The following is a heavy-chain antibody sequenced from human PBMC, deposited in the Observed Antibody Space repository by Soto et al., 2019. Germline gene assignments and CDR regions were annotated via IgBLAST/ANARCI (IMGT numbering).Heavy chain of an antibody. CDR3: AKNGSWLSGTDY. CDR2: ISGSGVST. J-gene: IGHJ4*02. D-gene: IGHD3-22*01. Sequence: EVQLLESGGGLVQPGGSLRLSCAGSGFNFSDHGMSWVRQAPGKGLEWVSDISGSGVSTYYADSGKGRFTISRDNSKNTLYLQMNSLRPEDTAVYFCAKNGSWLSGTDYWGQGTLVTVSS. V-gene: IGHV3-23*01. CDR1: GFNFSDHG.